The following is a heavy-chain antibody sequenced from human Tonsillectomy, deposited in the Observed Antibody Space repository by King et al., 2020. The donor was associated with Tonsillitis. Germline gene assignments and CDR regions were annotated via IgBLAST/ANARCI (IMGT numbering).Heavy chain of an antibody. Sequence: VQLVESGGGVVQPGRSLRLSCAASGFTISNYAIHWVRQAPGKGLEWVAVISYDGSNKYYADSVKGRFTISRDNSNNTLNLKMNSLRAEDTAVYYCARGSALRFLEWLSALYYGMDVWGQGTTVTVSS. CDR3: ARGSALRFLEWLSALYYGMDV. J-gene: IGHJ6*02. CDR2: ISYDGSNK. D-gene: IGHD3-3*01. V-gene: IGHV3-30-3*01. CDR1: GFTISNYA.